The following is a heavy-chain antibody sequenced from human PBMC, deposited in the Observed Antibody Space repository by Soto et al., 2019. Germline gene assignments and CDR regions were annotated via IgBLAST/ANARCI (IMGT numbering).Heavy chain of an antibody. CDR3: ARSGYSYGPNPLLY. Sequence: SETLSLTCTVSGGSISSGGYYWSWIRQHPGKGLEWIGYIYYSGSTYYNPSLKSRVTISVDTSKNQFSLKLSSVTAADTAVYYCARSGYSYGPNPLLYWGQRTLVTVSS. CDR1: GGSISSGGYY. J-gene: IGHJ4*02. V-gene: IGHV4-31*03. CDR2: IYYSGST. D-gene: IGHD5-18*01.